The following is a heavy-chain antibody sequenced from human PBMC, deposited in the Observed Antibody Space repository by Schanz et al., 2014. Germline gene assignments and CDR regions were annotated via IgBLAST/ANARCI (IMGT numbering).Heavy chain of an antibody. CDR2: IWYDGSNK. D-gene: IGHD1-26*01. J-gene: IGHJ4*02. V-gene: IGHV3-33*08. Sequence: VQLVESGGGLVQPGGSLRLSCATSGLTFTSAWMSWVRQAPGKGLEWVAVIWYDGSNKYYADSMKGRFTITRDNSKNTLFLQMNSLRAEDTAVYYCARDHTTESYYSAGPPIDYWGQGTLLTVSS. CDR1: GLTFTSAW. CDR3: ARDHTTESYYSAGPPIDY.